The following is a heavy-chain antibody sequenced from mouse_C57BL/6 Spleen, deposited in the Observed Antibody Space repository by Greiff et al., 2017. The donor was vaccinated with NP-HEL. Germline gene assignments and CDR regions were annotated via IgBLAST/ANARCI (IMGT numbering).Heavy chain of an antibody. V-gene: IGHV1-80*01. Sequence: QVQLKESGAELVKPGASVKISCKASGYAFSSYWMNWVKQRPGKGLEWIGQIYPGDGDTNYNGKFKGKATLTADKSSSTAYMQLSSLTSEDSAVYFCARGAQAWFAYWGQGTLVTVSA. J-gene: IGHJ3*01. CDR1: GYAFSSYW. D-gene: IGHD3-2*02. CDR2: IYPGDGDT. CDR3: ARGAQAWFAY.